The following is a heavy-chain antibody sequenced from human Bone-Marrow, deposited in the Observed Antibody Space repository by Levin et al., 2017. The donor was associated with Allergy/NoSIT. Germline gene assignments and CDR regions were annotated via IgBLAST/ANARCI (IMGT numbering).Heavy chain of an antibody. CDR1: GYTLTDLS. CDR3: ATVGMAEESDFYGLEV. D-gene: IGHD6-13*01. J-gene: IGHJ6*02. V-gene: IGHV1-24*01. CDR2: LDTADRET. Sequence: GESLKISCKVSGYTLTDLSMHWVRQSPGKGLEWMGRLDTADRETTYSQNFQGRVTMTEDTSTDTSYMELSRLTSEDTAIYYCATVGMAEESDFYGLEVWGQGTTVTVSS.